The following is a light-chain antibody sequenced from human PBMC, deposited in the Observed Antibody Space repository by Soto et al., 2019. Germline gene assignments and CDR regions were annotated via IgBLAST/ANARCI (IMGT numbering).Light chain of an antibody. CDR1: QGLSSSY. CDR3: QQYGSSRT. V-gene: IGKV3-20*01. CDR2: GAS. J-gene: IGKJ1*01. Sequence: SMLMQSPGPRSFNRGERATLSCTATQGLSSSYLAWYQPKPGQAPRLLIYGASSRATGIPDRFSGSGSGTDFTLTISRLEPEDFAVYYCQQYGSSRTFGQGTMV.